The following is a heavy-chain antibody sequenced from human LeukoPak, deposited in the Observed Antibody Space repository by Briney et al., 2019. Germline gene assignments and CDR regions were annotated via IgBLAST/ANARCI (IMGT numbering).Heavy chain of an antibody. CDR1: GGTFSSYA. J-gene: IGHJ4*02. CDR2: IIPIFGTA. CDR3: ARDSKSYYGSGSYGY. D-gene: IGHD3-10*01. Sequence: SVKVSCKASGGTFSSYAISWVRQAPGQGLEWMGGIIPIFGTANYAQKFQGRVTITADKSTSTAYMELSSLRSEDTAVYYCARDSKSYYGSGSYGYWGQGTLVTVSS. V-gene: IGHV1-69*06.